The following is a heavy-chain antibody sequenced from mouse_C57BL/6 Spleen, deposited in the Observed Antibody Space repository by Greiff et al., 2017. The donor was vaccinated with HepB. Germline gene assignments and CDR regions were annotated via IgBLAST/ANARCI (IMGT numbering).Heavy chain of an antibody. D-gene: IGHD2-1*01. V-gene: IGHV1-50*01. CDR2: IDPSDSYT. CDR3: ARWGGNYVAWFAY. CDR1: GYTFTSYW. J-gene: IGHJ3*01. Sequence: VQLQQPGAELVKPGASVKLSCKASGYTFTSYWMQWVKRRPGQGLEWIGEIDPSDSYTNYNQKFKGKATLTVDTSSSTAYMQLSSLTSEDSAVYYCARWGGNYVAWFAYWGQGTLVTVSA.